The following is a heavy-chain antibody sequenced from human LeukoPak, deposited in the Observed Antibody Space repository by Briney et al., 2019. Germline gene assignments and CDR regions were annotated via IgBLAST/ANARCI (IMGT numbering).Heavy chain of an antibody. CDR1: GYTFTSYG. CDR2: ISAYNGNT. V-gene: IGHV1-18*01. D-gene: IGHD5-24*01. J-gene: IGHJ4*02. Sequence: GASVKVSCKASGYTFTSYGISWVRQAPGQGLEWMGWISAYNGNTNYAQKLQGRVTMTTDTSTSTAYMELRSLRSDDTAVYYCAREWGDGYNMAPPDWGQGTLVTVSS. CDR3: AREWGDGYNMAPPD.